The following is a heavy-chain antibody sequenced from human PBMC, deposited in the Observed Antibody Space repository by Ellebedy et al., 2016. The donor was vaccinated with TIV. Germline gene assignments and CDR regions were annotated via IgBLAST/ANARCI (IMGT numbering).Heavy chain of an antibody. CDR1: GFTVSYTY. CDR2: IHTGGDT. Sequence: GGSLRLSCAASGFTVSYTYMSWVRQAPGKGLEWVSSIHTGGDTYYADSLKGRFTISIDSSKHTLYLQMNSLRVEDTAVYYCARRISGTYGDNALDIWGQGTMVTVSS. V-gene: IGHV3-53*01. CDR3: ARRISGTYGDNALDI. J-gene: IGHJ3*02. D-gene: IGHD1-20*01.